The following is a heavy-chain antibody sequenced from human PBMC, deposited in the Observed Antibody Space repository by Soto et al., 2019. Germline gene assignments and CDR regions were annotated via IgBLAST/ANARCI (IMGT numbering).Heavy chain of an antibody. V-gene: IGHV1-18*01. D-gene: IGHD2-15*01. J-gene: IGHJ2*01. CDR2: IGPYNGNT. Sequence: QVQLVQSGPEVKKPGASVKFSCQASGYTFSNYGISWVRQAPGQGLEWMGWIGPYNGNTDYAQNFQGRVTMTRDTSTNTAYMELRSLRSDDTALYYCARCYCSIGSCYTCWHFDLWGRGALLTVSS. CDR3: ARCYCSIGSCYTCWHFDL. CDR1: GYTFSNYG.